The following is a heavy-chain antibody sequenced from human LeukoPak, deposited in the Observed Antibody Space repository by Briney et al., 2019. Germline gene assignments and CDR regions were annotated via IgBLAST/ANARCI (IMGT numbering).Heavy chain of an antibody. CDR2: ISYDGSNK. J-gene: IGHJ4*02. D-gene: IGHD3-22*01. CDR1: GFTFSSYA. Sequence: PGGSLRLSCAASGFTFSSYAMRWVRQAPGKGLEWVAVISYDGSNKYYADSVKGRFTISRDNYKNTLYLQMNSLRAADTAVYYCARMHTWPYYYDSSGYDGIDYWGQGTLVTVSS. CDR3: ARMHTWPYYYDSSGYDGIDY. V-gene: IGHV3-30*04.